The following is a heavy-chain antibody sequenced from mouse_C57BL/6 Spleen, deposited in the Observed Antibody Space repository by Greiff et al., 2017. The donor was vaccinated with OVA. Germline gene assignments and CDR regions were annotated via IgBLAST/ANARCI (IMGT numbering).Heavy chain of an antibody. CDR3: ARSITTVVDAMDY. CDR2: IYPRSGNT. D-gene: IGHD1-1*01. V-gene: IGHV1-81*01. Sequence: QVQLKQSGAELARPGASVKLSCKASGYTFTSYGISWVKQRTGQGLEWIGEIYPRSGNTYYNEKFKGKATLTADKSSSTAYMELRSLTSEDSAVYFCARSITTVVDAMDYWGQGTSVTVSS. CDR1: GYTFTSYG. J-gene: IGHJ4*01.